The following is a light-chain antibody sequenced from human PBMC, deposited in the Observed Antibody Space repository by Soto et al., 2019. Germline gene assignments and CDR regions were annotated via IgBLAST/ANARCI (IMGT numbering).Light chain of an antibody. CDR1: NIGSKN. CDR3: QVWDSSTVV. Sequence: SYELTQPLSVSVALGQTARITCGGNNIGSKNVHWYQQKPGQAPVLVIYRDSNRPSGIPERFSGSNSGNTATLTISRAQAGDDAHEYCQVWDSSTVVFGGGTKVTVL. CDR2: RDS. J-gene: IGLJ2*01. V-gene: IGLV3-9*01.